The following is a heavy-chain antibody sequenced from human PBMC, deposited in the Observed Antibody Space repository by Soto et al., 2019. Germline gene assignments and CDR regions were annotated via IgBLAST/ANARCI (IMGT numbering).Heavy chain of an antibody. CDR2: ITPYNGNT. CDR3: ARISARRNDFDV. J-gene: IGHJ3*01. CDR1: NYLFGAFG. Sequence: QAQLVQSGAEVKNPGASVKVSCQASNYLFGAFGISWVRQAPGQGLEWMGWITPYNGNTHYAEKFQDRVTMTADKSTTTAYMEVRRLTSDDTAVYFCARISARRNDFDVWGQGTVVTVSS. V-gene: IGHV1-18*01.